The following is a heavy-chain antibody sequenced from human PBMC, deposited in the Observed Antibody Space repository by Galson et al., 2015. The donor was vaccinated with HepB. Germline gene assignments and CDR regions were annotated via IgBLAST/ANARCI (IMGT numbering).Heavy chain of an antibody. V-gene: IGHV1-18*04. Sequence: SVKVSCKASGYTFSSFDISWVRQAPGQGLEWMGWISTYDGNTNYTQKFQGRLTMSTDPSTSTAYMELRSLGSDDTAVYYCARDRDIALAGGDYYDYWGQETLVTVSS. CDR3: ARDRDIALAGGDYYDY. D-gene: IGHD3-10*01. CDR2: ISTYDGNT. J-gene: IGHJ4*02. CDR1: GYTFSSFD.